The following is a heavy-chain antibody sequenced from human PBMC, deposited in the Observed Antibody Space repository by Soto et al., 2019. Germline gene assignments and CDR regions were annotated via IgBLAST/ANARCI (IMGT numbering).Heavy chain of an antibody. D-gene: IGHD2-2*01. V-gene: IGHV5-51*01. Sequence: PGESLKISCKGSGYSFTSSWIGWVRQMPGKGLEWMGIIYPGDSDTRYSPSFQGQVTISADKSISTAYLQWSSLKASDTAMYYCARHEGAIVLVPAAIPGAYGMDVWGQGTTVTVSS. CDR3: ARHEGAIVLVPAAIPGAYGMDV. CDR1: GYSFTSSW. CDR2: IYPGDSDT. J-gene: IGHJ6*02.